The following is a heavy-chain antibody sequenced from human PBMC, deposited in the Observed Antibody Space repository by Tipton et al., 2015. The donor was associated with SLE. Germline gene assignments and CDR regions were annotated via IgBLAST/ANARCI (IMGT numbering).Heavy chain of an antibody. Sequence: SLRLSCAASGFTFSNYAMGWVRQAPGKGLEWVSVIYSGGSTYYADSVKGRFTISRDNSKNTVYLEMNGLRAEDTAVYYCARGGDDYGGKPFDYWGQGTLVTVSS. D-gene: IGHD4-23*01. V-gene: IGHV3-23*03. J-gene: IGHJ4*02. CDR3: ARGGDDYGGKPFDY. CDR2: IYSGGST. CDR1: GFTFSNYA.